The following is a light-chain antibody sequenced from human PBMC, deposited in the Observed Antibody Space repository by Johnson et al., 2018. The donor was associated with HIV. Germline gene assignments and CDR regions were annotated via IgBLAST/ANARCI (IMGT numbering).Light chain of an antibody. J-gene: IGLJ1*01. CDR3: GTWDTSLSADV. V-gene: IGLV1-51*02. Sequence: QSVLTQPHSVSAAPGQKVTISCSGSTSNIGNNYVSWYQQLPGTAPKLVMHENNKRPSGIPDRFSGSKSGTSATLGITGLQTGDAADYYCGTWDTSLSADVVGTGTTGTVL. CDR2: ENN. CDR1: TSNIGNNY.